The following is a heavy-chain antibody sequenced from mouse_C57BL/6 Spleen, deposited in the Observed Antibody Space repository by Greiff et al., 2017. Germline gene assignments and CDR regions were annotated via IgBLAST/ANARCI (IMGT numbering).Heavy chain of an antibody. CDR1: GYAFSSYW. CDR2: IYPGDGDT. CDR3: ALIYDGYYSFFDY. Sequence: QVQLQQSGAELVKPGASVKISCKASGYAFSSYWMNWVKQRPGKGLEWIGQIYPGDGDTNYNGKFKGKATLTADKSSSTAYMQLSSLTSEDSAVYFCALIYDGYYSFFDYWGQGTTLTVSS. V-gene: IGHV1-80*01. D-gene: IGHD2-3*01. J-gene: IGHJ2*01.